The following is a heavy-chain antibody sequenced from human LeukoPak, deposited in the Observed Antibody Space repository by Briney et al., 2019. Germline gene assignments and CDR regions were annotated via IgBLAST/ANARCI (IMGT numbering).Heavy chain of an antibody. CDR1: GFTFYDYA. J-gene: IGHJ6*03. V-gene: IGHV3-43D*03. Sequence: PGGSLRLSCAASGFTFYDYAMHWVRQAPGKGLEWVSLISWDGGSTYYADSVKGRFTISRDNSKNSLYLQMNSLRAEDTALYYCAKDSSPIGYYYYMDVWGKGTTVTVSS. CDR2: ISWDGGST. CDR3: AKDSSPIGYYYYMDV. D-gene: IGHD2-15*01.